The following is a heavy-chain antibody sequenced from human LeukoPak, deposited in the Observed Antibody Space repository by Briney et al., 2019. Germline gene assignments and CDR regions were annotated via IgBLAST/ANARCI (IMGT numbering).Heavy chain of an antibody. CDR3: AGHLRWWDY. D-gene: IGHD5/OR15-5a*01. V-gene: IGHV4-34*08. CDR2: INHSGST. CDR1: GFTVSSNY. J-gene: IGHJ4*02. Sequence: PGGSLRLSCAASGFTVSSNYMSWVRQAPGKGLEWIGEINHSGSTNYNPSLKSRVTISVDTSKNQFSLKLSSVTAADTAVYYCAGHLRWWDYWGQGTLVTVSS.